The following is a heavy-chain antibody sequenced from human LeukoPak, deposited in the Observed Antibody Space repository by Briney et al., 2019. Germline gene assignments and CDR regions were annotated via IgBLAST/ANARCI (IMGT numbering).Heavy chain of an antibody. CDR1: GFTFSDYY. D-gene: IGHD1-1*01. Sequence: RPGGSLRLSCAASGFTFSDYYMSWIRQAPGKGLEWVSSISSSSSYIYYADSVKGRFTISRDNAKNSLYLQMNSLRAEDTAVYYCATLQPRGYYYGMDVWGQGTTVTVSS. V-gene: IGHV3-11*06. CDR3: ATLQPRGYYYGMDV. CDR2: ISSSSSYI. J-gene: IGHJ6*02.